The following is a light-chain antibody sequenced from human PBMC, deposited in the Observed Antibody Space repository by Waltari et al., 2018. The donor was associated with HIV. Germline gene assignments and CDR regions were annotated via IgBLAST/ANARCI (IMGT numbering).Light chain of an antibody. Sequence: QSVLTQPPPASGTPGQRVTISCSGSSSNIGSNTVNWYQQLPGTAPKLLIYSNYHRPSGVPDRFSGSKSGTSASLAISGLQSEDEADYYCATWDDSLNGRVFGGGTKLTVL. J-gene: IGLJ3*02. V-gene: IGLV1-44*01. CDR1: SSNIGSNT. CDR2: SNY. CDR3: ATWDDSLNGRV.